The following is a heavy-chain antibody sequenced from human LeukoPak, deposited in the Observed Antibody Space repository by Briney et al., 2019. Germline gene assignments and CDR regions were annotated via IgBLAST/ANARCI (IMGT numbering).Heavy chain of an antibody. Sequence: ASVKVSCKASGYTFTSYGISWVRQAPGQGLEWMGWISAYNGNTNYAQKLQGRVTMTTDTSTSTAYMELRSLRSGDTAVYYCARGSYYDILTGYSHWGQGTLVTVSS. CDR2: ISAYNGNT. J-gene: IGHJ4*02. D-gene: IGHD3-9*01. CDR3: ARGSYYDILTGYSH. V-gene: IGHV1-18*01. CDR1: GYTFTSYG.